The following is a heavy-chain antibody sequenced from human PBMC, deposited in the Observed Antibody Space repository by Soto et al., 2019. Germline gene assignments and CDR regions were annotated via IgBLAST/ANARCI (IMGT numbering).Heavy chain of an antibody. CDR1: GFTFSSYA. D-gene: IGHD2-2*01. CDR2: ITSNGGNT. V-gene: IGHV3-64*01. J-gene: IGHJ5*02. Sequence: LRLSCAASGFTFSSYAMHWVRQAPGKGLEYVSGITSNGGNTDYASSVKGRFTISRDNSKNTLYLQMGSLRAEDMAVYYCARDSPAARGDWFDPWGQGTLVTVSS. CDR3: ARDSPAARGDWFDP.